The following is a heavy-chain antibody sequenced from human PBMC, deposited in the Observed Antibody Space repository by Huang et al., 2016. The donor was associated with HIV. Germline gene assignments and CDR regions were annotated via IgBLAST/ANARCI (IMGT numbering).Heavy chain of an antibody. CDR1: GGSIRSSVYH. Sequence: QLLLQESGPGLVKPSEALALTCAVSGGSIRSSVYHWGWIRQPPGKGLEWIGSIYYRGSTHYSPSLKSRFTIAGDTSKNLFFLNLTSMTAADTAVYYCARHREGPVAYYSGWGSHLNYMDVWGRGRTVVVSS. J-gene: IGHJ6*03. CDR2: IYYRGST. D-gene: IGHD3-10*01. V-gene: IGHV4-39*01. CDR3: ARHREGPVAYYSGWGSHLNYMDV.